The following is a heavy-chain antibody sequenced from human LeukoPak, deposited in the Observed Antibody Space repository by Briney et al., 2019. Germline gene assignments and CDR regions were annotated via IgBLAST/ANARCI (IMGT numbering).Heavy chain of an antibody. Sequence: SETLSLTCTVSGASISSSSYYWGWIRQPPGKGLEWIGSIYYSGSTYYNPSLKSRVTISVDTSKNQFSLKLSSVTAADTAVYYCARHQWLAIFDYWGQGTLVTVSS. D-gene: IGHD6-19*01. CDR1: GASISSSSYY. CDR2: IYYSGST. V-gene: IGHV4-39*01. J-gene: IGHJ4*02. CDR3: ARHQWLAIFDY.